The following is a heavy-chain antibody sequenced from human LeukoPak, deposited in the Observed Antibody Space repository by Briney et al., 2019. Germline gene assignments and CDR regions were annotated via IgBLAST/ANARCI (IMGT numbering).Heavy chain of an antibody. CDR1: GFTFSTYG. D-gene: IGHD3-16*01. CDR3: CGVWGSHP. CDR2: ISDSGGGT. V-gene: IGHV3-23*01. J-gene: IGHJ5*02. Sequence: GGSLRLSYAASGFTFSTYGMSWVRQAPGKGLEWVSTISDSGGGTYYADSVKGRFTISRDNSKNTLYLQMNSLRVEDTAVYYCCGVWGSHPWGQGTLVTVSS.